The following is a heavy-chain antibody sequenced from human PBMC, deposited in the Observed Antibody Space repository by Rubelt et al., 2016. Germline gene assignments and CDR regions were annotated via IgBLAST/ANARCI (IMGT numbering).Heavy chain of an antibody. D-gene: IGHD1-26*01. CDR1: GFTFSTDW. CDR2: SNPDGSTT. Sequence: EVQLVESGGGLVQPGGSLRLSCAASGFTFSTDWMHWVRQAPGKGLVWVSRSNPDGSTTNYADSVEGRFTISKENAKNTLYLEMNSLGVEDTAGYYCARGGGASDFWGQGTLVTVSS. CDR3: ARGGGASDF. J-gene: IGHJ4*02. V-gene: IGHV3-74*02.